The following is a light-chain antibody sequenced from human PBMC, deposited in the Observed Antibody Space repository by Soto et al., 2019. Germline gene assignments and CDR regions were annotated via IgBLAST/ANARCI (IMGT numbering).Light chain of an antibody. CDR1: NSDVGAFNY. CDR2: EVS. Sequence: QSARTQPASVSGSPGQSIAITCTGTNSDVGAFNYVSWYQQHPDKAPKLMIYEVSNRPSGVSNRFSGSKSANTATLTISGLQTEYEADYYCSSYTTSSTPVFGTGTKVTVL. V-gene: IGLV2-14*03. CDR3: SSYTTSSTPV. J-gene: IGLJ1*01.